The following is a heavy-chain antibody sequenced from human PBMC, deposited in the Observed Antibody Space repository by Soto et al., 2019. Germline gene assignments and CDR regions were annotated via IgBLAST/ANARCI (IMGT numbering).Heavy chain of an antibody. CDR3: ARGEGGRWEQPTDYFDY. D-gene: IGHD1-26*01. V-gene: IGHV4-59*01. Sequence: SETLSLTYTVSGGSISSYYWSWIRQPPGKGLEWIGYIYYSGSTNYNPSLKSRVTISVDTSKNQFSLKLSSVTAADTAVYYCARGEGGRWEQPTDYFDYWGQGTLVTVSS. J-gene: IGHJ4*02. CDR2: IYYSGST. CDR1: GGSISSYY.